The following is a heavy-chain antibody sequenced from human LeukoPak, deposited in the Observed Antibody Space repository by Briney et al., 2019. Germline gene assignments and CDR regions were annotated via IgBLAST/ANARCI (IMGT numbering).Heavy chain of an antibody. Sequence: GGSQRLSCAASGFTFSSYSMNWVRQAPGKGLEWVSSISSSSSYIYYADSVKGRFTISRDNVKNSLYLQMNSLRAEDTAVYYCARARNNYDSSGYSALDYWGQGTLVTVSS. CDR3: ARARNNYDSSGYSALDY. CDR1: GFTFSSYS. CDR2: ISSSSSYI. V-gene: IGHV3-21*01. D-gene: IGHD3-22*01. J-gene: IGHJ4*02.